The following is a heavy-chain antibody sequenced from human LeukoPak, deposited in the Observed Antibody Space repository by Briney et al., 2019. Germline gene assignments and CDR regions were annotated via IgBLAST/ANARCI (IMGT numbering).Heavy chain of an antibody. J-gene: IGHJ4*02. Sequence: ASVKVSCKASGGTFSSYAIGWVRQAPGQGLEWMGGIIPIFGTANYAQKFQGRVTITADESTSTAYMELSSLRSEDTAVYYCARAGILTNGDFDYWGQGTLVTVSS. CDR1: GGTFSSYA. CDR3: ARAGILTNGDFDY. V-gene: IGHV1-69*13. D-gene: IGHD3-9*01. CDR2: IIPIFGTA.